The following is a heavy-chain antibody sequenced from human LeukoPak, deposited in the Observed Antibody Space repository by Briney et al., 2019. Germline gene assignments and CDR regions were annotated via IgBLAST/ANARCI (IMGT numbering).Heavy chain of an antibody. Sequence: AASVKVSCKASGGTFSRYGISWVRQAPGQGLEWMGGIIPLFGTPKYAQKFQGRVTITADESTSTAYMELSSLRFEDTAVYYCAREWSYESSGYFYYYWGQGTLVTVSS. D-gene: IGHD3-22*01. CDR1: GGTFSRYG. CDR3: AREWSYESSGYFYYY. J-gene: IGHJ4*02. CDR2: IIPLFGTP. V-gene: IGHV1-69*13.